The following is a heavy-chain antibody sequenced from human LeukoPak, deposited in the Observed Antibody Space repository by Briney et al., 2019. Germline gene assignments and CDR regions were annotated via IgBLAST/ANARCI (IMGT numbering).Heavy chain of an antibody. CDR2: INHSGST. J-gene: IGHJ5*02. V-gene: IGHV4-34*01. D-gene: IGHD3-3*01. CDR1: GGSFSGYY. Sequence: SETLSLTCAVYGGSFSGYYWSWIRQPPGRGLEWIGEINHSGSTNYNPSLKSRLTISVDTSKNQFSLKLSSVTAADTAVYYCARTRRIFGVVANWFDPWGQGTLVTVSS. CDR3: ARTRRIFGVVANWFDP.